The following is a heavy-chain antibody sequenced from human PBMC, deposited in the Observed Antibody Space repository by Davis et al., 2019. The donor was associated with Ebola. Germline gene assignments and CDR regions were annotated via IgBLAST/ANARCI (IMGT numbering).Heavy chain of an antibody. Sequence: PGGSLRLSCAASGFTFSSYWIGWVRQMPGKGLEWMGIIYPGDSDTRYSPSFQGQVTISADKSISTAYLQWSSLKASDTAMYYCARHMTGGSFDYWGQGTLVTVSS. CDR2: IYPGDSDT. D-gene: IGHD3-16*01. J-gene: IGHJ4*02. V-gene: IGHV5-51*01. CDR1: GFTFSSYW. CDR3: ARHMTGGSFDY.